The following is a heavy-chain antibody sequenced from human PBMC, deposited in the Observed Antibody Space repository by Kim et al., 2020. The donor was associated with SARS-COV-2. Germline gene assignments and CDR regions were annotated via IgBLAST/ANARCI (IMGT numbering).Heavy chain of an antibody. CDR2: INTNTGNP. CDR1: GYTFTSYA. V-gene: IGHV7-4-1*02. CDR3: ATDRGYYDSSGYYATPFDY. J-gene: IGHJ4*02. D-gene: IGHD3-22*01. Sequence: ASVKFSCKASGYTFTSYAMNWVRQAPGQGLEWMGWINTNTGNPTYAQGFTGRFVFSLDTSVSTAYLQISSLKAEDTAVYYCATDRGYYDSSGYYATPFDYWGQGTLVTVSS.